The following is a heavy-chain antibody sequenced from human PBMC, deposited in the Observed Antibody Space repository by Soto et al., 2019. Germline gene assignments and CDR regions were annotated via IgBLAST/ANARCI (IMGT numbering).Heavy chain of an antibody. J-gene: IGHJ5*01. D-gene: IGHD2-15*01. CDR3: ARDRCYDGTCYSASDS. CDR1: GFRFSTYN. Sequence: PGGSLRLSCAASGFRFSTYNMDWVHQAPGKGPEWIAHISTTSFTIYYADSVKGRFTISRDNDRNSLYLEMNSLRDEDTAVYYCARDRCYDGTCYSASDSWGQGTPVTVSS. CDR2: ISTTSFTI. V-gene: IGHV3-48*02.